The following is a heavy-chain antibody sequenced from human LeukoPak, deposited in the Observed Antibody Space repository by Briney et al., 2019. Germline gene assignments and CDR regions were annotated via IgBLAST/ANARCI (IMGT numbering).Heavy chain of an antibody. D-gene: IGHD4-17*01. CDR3: ARSNDYGDYYRVLGHFDL. Sequence: SETLSLTCTVSGGSISSYYWSWIRQPPGKGLEWIGEIYHSGSTNYNPSLKSRVTISVDKSKNQFSLKLSSVTAADTAVYYCARSNDYGDYYRVLGHFDLWGRGTLVTVSS. J-gene: IGHJ2*01. CDR2: IYHSGST. CDR1: GGSISSYY. V-gene: IGHV4-59*12.